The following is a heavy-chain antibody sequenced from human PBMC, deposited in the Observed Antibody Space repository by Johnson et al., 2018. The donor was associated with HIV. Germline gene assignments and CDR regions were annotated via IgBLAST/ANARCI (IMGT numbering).Heavy chain of an antibody. CDR2: ISRDGSST. V-gene: IGHV3-74*01. Sequence: EVQLVESGGGVVRPGGSLRLSCAASGFTVSSNYMSWVRQAPGQGLVWVSRISRDGSSTTYADSVKGRFTISRDNAKNTLFLQMNGLRPEDTAVYYCAREGPSERAGFDIWGQGTMVTVSS. CDR1: GFTVSSNY. J-gene: IGHJ3*02. CDR3: AREGPSERAGFDI.